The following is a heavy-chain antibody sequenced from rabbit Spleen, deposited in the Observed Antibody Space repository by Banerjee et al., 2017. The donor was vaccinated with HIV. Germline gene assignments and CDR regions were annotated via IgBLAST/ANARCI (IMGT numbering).Heavy chain of an antibody. D-gene: IGHD7-1*01. V-gene: IGHV1S45*01. Sequence: QEQLVESGGGLVQPEGSLTLTCKASGFSFSDRDVMCWVRQAPGKGLEWIACINAATAKPVYATWAKGRFTISRTSSTTVTLRMTSLTAADTATYFCARDPYCVGRTGDSGGLWGPGTLVTVS. CDR2: INAATAKP. J-gene: IGHJ4*01. CDR3: ARDPYCVGRTGDSGGL. CDR1: GFSFSDRDV.